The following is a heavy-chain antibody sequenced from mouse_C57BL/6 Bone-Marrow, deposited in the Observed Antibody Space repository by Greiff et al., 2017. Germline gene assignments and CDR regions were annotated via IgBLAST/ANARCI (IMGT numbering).Heavy chain of an antibody. Sequence: VLLVESGAELVRPGASVTLSCKASGYTFTDYEMHWVKQTPVHGLEWIGAIDPETGGTAYNQKFKGKAILTADKSSSTAYMELRSLTSEDSAVYYCTRERSNVSSYSMDYGGRGTSVTVTS. CDR1: GYTFTDYE. CDR3: TRERSNVSSYSMDY. CDR2: IDPETGGT. J-gene: IGHJ4*01. D-gene: IGHD1-1*01. V-gene: IGHV1-15*01.